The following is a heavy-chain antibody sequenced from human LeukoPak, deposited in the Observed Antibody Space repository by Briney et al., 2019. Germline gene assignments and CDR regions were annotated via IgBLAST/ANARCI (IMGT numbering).Heavy chain of an antibody. J-gene: IGHJ6*03. Sequence: WASVKVSCKASGGTFSSYAISWVRQAPGQGLEWMGGIIPNSGGTNYAQKYQGRVTMTRDTSIRTAYMELTRLRSEDTAVYYCARAFSRYYYYYYMDVWGKGTTVTVSS. CDR2: IIPNSGGT. CDR3: ARAFSRYYYYYYMDV. CDR1: GGTFSSYA. V-gene: IGHV1-2*02.